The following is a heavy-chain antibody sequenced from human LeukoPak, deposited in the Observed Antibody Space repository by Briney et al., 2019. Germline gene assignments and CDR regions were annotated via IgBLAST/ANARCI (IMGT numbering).Heavy chain of an antibody. D-gene: IGHD6-13*01. J-gene: IGHJ5*02. CDR3: ARDPGIAAAGYSWFDP. CDR1: GGTFSSYA. Sequence: ASVKVSCKASGGTFSSYAISWVRQAPGQGLEWMGRIIPILGTANYAQKFQGRVTITTDESTSTAYMELSSLRSEDTAVYYCARDPGIAAAGYSWFDPWGQGNPGHRLL. CDR2: IIPILGTA. V-gene: IGHV1-69*11.